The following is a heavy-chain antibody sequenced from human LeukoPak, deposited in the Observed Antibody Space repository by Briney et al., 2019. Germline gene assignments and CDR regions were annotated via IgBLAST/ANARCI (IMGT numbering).Heavy chain of an antibody. Sequence: GGSLKISCKGSGYSFTSYWIGWVRQMPGKGLEWMGILYPGDSDTRYSASFQGQVTISADKSISTAYLQWSSLKASDTAMYYCARRPGYSSGWYDYWGQGTLVTVSS. V-gene: IGHV5-51*01. D-gene: IGHD6-19*01. CDR2: LYPGDSDT. CDR1: GYSFTSYW. J-gene: IGHJ4*02. CDR3: ARRPGYSSGWYDY.